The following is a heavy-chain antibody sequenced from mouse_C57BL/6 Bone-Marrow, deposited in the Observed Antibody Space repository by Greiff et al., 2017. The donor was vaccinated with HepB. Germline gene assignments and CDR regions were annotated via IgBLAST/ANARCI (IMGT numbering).Heavy chain of an antibody. CDR2: FRNKANGSTT. J-gene: IGHJ3*01. Sequence: EVQLVESGGGLVQPGGSLSLSCAASGFTFTDYYMSWVRQPPGKALEWLGFFRNKANGSTTEYSASVKGRFTISRDNSQSILDLQMNAWRAEDSATYYCASLRLRRGETWFAYWGQGTLVTVSA. V-gene: IGHV7-3*01. CDR3: ASLRLRRGETWFAY. CDR1: GFTFTDYY. D-gene: IGHD2-4*01.